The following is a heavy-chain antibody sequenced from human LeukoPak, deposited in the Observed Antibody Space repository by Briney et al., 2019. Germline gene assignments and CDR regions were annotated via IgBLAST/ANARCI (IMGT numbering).Heavy chain of an antibody. CDR2: ISGSGVNT. Sequence: GGSLRLSCAASGFTFSSYAMSWVRQAPGKGLEWASTISGSGVNTYFADSVKGRFTISRDNSKNTLYLQMNTLRAEDTAVYYCAKTPGYGDYSMDVWGKGTTVTVSS. CDR3: AKTPGYGDYSMDV. D-gene: IGHD4-17*01. V-gene: IGHV3-23*01. J-gene: IGHJ6*03. CDR1: GFTFSSYA.